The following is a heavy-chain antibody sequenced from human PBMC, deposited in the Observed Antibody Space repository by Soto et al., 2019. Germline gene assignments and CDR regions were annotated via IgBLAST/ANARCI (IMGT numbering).Heavy chain of an antibody. Sequence: GGSLRLSCAASGFPFSQYWMHWVRQTPGKGLVWVSRINPAGTITNYADSVEGRFTISRDNADSALFLQMNSLSAEDTAIYYCTSDTFGLRDTWGQGTLVTVSS. CDR3: TSDTFGLRDT. D-gene: IGHD3-16*01. J-gene: IGHJ5*02. CDR2: INPAGTIT. CDR1: GFPFSQYW. V-gene: IGHV3-74*01.